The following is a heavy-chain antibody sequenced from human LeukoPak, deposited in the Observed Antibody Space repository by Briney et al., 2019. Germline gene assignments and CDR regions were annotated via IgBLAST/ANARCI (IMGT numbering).Heavy chain of an antibody. V-gene: IGHV4-34*01. D-gene: IGHD6-25*01. CDR1: GRSFSGYY. CDR2: INHSGIT. J-gene: IGHJ4*02. Sequence: SETLSLTCAVYGRSFSGYYWTWIRQTPGKGLEWIGEINHSGITDYNPSLRSRVTISVDTSKNQFSLKLSSVTAADTAVYYCARGAASSYWGQGTLVTVSS. CDR3: ARGAASSY.